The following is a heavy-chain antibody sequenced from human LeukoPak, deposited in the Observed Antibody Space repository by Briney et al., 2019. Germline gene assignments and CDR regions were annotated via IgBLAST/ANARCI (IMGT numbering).Heavy chain of an antibody. Sequence: ASVKVSCKASGYTFTGYYMHWVRQAPGQGLEWMGIINPSGGSTSYAQKFQGRVTMTRDTSTSTVYMELSSLRSEDTAVYYCARDQGAGRGVDYWGQGTLVTVSS. CDR1: GYTFTGYY. D-gene: IGHD1-26*01. CDR2: INPSGGST. CDR3: ARDQGAGRGVDY. J-gene: IGHJ4*02. V-gene: IGHV1-46*01.